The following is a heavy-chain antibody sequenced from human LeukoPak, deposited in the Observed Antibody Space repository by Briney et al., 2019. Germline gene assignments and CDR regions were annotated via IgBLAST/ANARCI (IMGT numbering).Heavy chain of an antibody. D-gene: IGHD2-21*02. J-gene: IGHJ4*02. CDR2: ISAYNGNT. V-gene: IGHV1-18*01. Sequence: ASVKVSCKASGYTFTSYGISWVRQAPGQGLEWMGWISAYNGNTNYAQKLQGRVTMTTDTSTSTAYMELRGLRSDDTAVYYCARDLGTYCGGDCLVDYWGQGTLVTVSS. CDR3: ARDLGTYCGGDCLVDY. CDR1: GYTFTSYG.